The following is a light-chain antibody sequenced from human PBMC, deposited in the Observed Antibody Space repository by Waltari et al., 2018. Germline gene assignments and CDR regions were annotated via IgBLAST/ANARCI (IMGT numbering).Light chain of an antibody. V-gene: IGKV1-5*03. J-gene: IGKJ1*01. CDR1: QSISSW. Sequence: DIQLTLSPSTLSASVGDKVTITCRASQSISSWLAWYQQKPGKAPELLMYEASTLESGVPSRFSGSGSETEFTLSITGLQPDDFATYYCQQFSLFPWTFGQGTKVEIK. CDR3: QQFSLFPWT. CDR2: EAS.